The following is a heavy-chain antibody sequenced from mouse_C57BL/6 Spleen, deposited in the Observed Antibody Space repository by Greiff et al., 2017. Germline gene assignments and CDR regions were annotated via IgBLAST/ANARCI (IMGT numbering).Heavy chain of an antibody. Sequence: VQLQQSGAELVRPGASVKLSCKASGYTFTDYYINWVKQRPGQGLEWIARIYPGSGNTYYNEKFKGKATLTAEKSSSTAYMQLSSLTSEDSAVYFCARPDYDGEDYWGQGTSVTVSS. CDR2: IYPGSGNT. V-gene: IGHV1-76*01. CDR3: ARPDYDGEDY. D-gene: IGHD2-4*01. CDR1: GYTFTDYY. J-gene: IGHJ4*01.